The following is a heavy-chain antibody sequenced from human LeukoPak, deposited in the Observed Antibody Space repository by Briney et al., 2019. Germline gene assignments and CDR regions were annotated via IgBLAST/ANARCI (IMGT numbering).Heavy chain of an antibody. J-gene: IGHJ4*02. CDR2: IYYGGSN. CDR3: AIIPPGYSYGSDY. CDR1: GGSFSGYY. D-gene: IGHD5-18*01. V-gene: IGHV4-59*08. Sequence: SETLSLTCTVSGGSFSGYYWSWIRQPPGKGLEWVGCIYYGGSNQYNPSLKSRVSISLDTSKNQFSPKLSSVTAADTAVYYCAIIPPGYSYGSDYWGQGTLVTVSS.